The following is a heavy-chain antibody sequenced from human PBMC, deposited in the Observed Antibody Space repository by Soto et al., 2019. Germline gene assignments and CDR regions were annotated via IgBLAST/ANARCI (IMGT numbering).Heavy chain of an antibody. CDR1: GYTFTSYD. CDR2: ISPTNGYT. V-gene: IGHV1-18*01. J-gene: IGHJ4*02. Sequence: QVQLVQSGPEVKKPGASVKVSCKASGYTFTSYDITWVRQAPGQGLEWMGWISPTNGYTNYAEKLQGRVTVTTDTSTSTAYMELRSLRSDDTAVYYWARDYSMVATCYGYWGQGTLVTVSS. CDR3: ARDYSMVATCYGY. D-gene: IGHD5-12*01.